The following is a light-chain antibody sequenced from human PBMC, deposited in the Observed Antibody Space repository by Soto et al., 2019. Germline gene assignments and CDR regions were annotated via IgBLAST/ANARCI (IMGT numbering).Light chain of an antibody. V-gene: IGLV1-40*01. CDR3: QSYDSSLSGVV. CDR1: SSKIGAGYD. CDR2: GNS. J-gene: IGLJ2*01. Sequence: QSVLTQPPSVSGAPGQRVTISCTGSSSKIGAGYDVHWYQQLPGTAPKLLIYGNSNRPSGVPDRFSGSKSGTSASLAITGLQAEDEADYYCQSYDSSLSGVVFGGGTKRTVL.